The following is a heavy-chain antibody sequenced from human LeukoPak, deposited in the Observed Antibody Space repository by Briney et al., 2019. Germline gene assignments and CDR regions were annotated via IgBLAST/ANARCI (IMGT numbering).Heavy chain of an antibody. Sequence: SETLSLTCTVSGGSISSYYWSWIRQPPGKGLEWIGYIYYSGSTNYNPSLKSRVTISVDTSKNQFSLKLSSVTAADTAVYCCARESLGEFDYWGQGTLVTVSS. V-gene: IGHV4-59*01. CDR1: GGSISSYY. D-gene: IGHD3-16*01. J-gene: IGHJ4*02. CDR2: IYYSGST. CDR3: ARESLGEFDY.